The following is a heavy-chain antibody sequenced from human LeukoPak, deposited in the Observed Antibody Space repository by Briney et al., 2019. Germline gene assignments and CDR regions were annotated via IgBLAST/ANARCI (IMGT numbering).Heavy chain of an antibody. D-gene: IGHD2-15*01. CDR1: GGSFSGYY. CDR3: ARLGYCSGGSCYYFDY. Sequence: SETLSLTCAVYGGSFSGYYWSWIRQPPGKGLEWIGEINHSGSTNYNPSLKSRVTISVDTSKNQFSLKLSSVTAADTAVYYCARLGYCSGGSCYYFDYWAREPWSPSPQ. CDR2: INHSGST. V-gene: IGHV4-34*01. J-gene: IGHJ4*02.